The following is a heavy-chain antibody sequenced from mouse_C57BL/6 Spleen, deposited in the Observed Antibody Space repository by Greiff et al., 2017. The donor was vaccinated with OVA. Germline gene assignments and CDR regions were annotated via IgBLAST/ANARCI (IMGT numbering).Heavy chain of an antibody. CDR1: GFTFTDYY. CDR2: IRNKANGYTT. Sequence: VQLKESGGGLVQPGGSLSLSCAASGFTFTDYYMSWVRQPPGKALEWLGFIRNKANGYTTEYSASVKGRFTISRDNSQSILYLQMNALRAEDSATYYCARYDDYDEDYAMDYWGQGTSVTVSS. CDR3: ARYDDYDEDYAMDY. V-gene: IGHV7-3*01. D-gene: IGHD2-4*01. J-gene: IGHJ4*01.